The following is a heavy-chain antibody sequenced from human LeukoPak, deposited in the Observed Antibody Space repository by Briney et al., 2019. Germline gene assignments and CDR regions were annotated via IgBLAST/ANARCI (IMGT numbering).Heavy chain of an antibody. J-gene: IGHJ4*02. Sequence: QPGGSLRLSCAASGFTFSSYSMNWVRQAPGKGLEWVSYISSSSSTIHYADSVKGRFTISRDNAKKSLYLQMNSLRAEDTAVYYCARVSMEVPSYFDYWGQGTLVTVSS. CDR3: ARVSMEVPSYFDY. V-gene: IGHV3-48*01. D-gene: IGHD1-7*01. CDR1: GFTFSSYS. CDR2: ISSSSSTI.